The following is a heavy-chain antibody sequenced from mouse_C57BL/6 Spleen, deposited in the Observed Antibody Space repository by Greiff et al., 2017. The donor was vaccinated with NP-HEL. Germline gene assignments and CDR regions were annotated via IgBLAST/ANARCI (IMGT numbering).Heavy chain of an antibody. V-gene: IGHV1-22*01. J-gene: IGHJ3*01. Sequence: EVQLQQSGPELVKPGASVKMSCKASGYTFTDYNMHWVKQSHGKSLEWIGYINPNNGGTSYNQKFKGKAKLTVNKSSRTAYMELRSLTSEDSSVYYCARDYYYGEGWFAYWGQGTLVTVSA. CDR1: GYTFTDYN. D-gene: IGHD1-1*01. CDR3: ARDYYYGEGWFAY. CDR2: INPNNGGT.